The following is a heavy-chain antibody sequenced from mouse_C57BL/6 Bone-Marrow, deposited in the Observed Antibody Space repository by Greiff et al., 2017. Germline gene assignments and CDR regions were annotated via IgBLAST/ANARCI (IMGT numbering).Heavy chain of an antibody. CDR1: GYAFTNYL. CDR2: INPGRGGT. Sequence: QVQLQQSGAELVRPGTSVKVSCKASGYAFTNYLIEWVKQRPGQGLEWIGVINPGRGGTNYNEKFKGKATLTADKSSSTAYMQLSSLTSEDSAVYFCARPGPYAMDYWGQGTSVTVSS. CDR3: ARPGPYAMDY. D-gene: IGHD4-1*01. V-gene: IGHV1-54*01. J-gene: IGHJ4*01.